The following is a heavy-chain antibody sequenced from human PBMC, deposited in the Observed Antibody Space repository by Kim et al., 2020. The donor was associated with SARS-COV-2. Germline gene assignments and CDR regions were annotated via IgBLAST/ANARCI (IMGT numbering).Heavy chain of an antibody. J-gene: IGHJ6*02. V-gene: IGHV3-43D*03. D-gene: IGHD6-13*01. CDR2: ISWDGGST. Sequence: GGSLRLSCAASGFTFDDYAMHWVRQAPGKGLEWVSLISWDGGSTYYADSVKGRFTISRDNSKNSLYLQMNSLRAEDTALYYCAKGSSPPEEYYYGMDVWGQGTTVTVSS. CDR1: GFTFDDYA. CDR3: AKGSSPPEEYYYGMDV.